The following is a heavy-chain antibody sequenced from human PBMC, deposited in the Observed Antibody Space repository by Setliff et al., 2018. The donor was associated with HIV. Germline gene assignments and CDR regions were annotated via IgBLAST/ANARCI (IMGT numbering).Heavy chain of an antibody. CDR3: ARVGGFFGEARPPPDY. J-gene: IGHJ4*02. V-gene: IGHV4-39*07. CDR2: IYSGGTT. Sequence: SETLSLTCTVSGGSISSSSYYWGWIRQPPGKGLEWIGNIYSGGTTYYNSSLRSRVTISVDTSKDQLSLKLNSVTAADTAVYYCARVGGFFGEARPPPDYWGQGALVTVSS. D-gene: IGHD3-10*01. CDR1: GGSISSSSYY.